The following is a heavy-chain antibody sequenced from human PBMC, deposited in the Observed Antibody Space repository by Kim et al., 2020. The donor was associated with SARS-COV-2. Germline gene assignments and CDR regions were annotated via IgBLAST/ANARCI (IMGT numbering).Heavy chain of an antibody. CDR2: GSP. J-gene: IGHJ4*02. V-gene: IGHV4-4*06. CDR3: ARGGSPGFDY. Sequence: GSPPYPPSLRSRVSMSLDTSKNNFSLKLTSLTAADTAVYYCARGGSPGFDYWGQGTLVTVSS. D-gene: IGHD2-2*01.